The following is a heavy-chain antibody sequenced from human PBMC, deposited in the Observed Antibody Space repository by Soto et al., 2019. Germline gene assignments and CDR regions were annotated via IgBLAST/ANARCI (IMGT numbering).Heavy chain of an antibody. CDR1: GFTFDDYA. D-gene: IGHD2-2*02. Sequence: EVQLVESGGGVVRPGGSLRLSCAASGFTFDDYAMSWVRQAPGKGLAWVAGINCNGRSTTYADSLKGRFTISRDNATNSLHLQITSLRAEDTALYFCARCSSTSCYIMATFEYWGQGTLVTVSS. CDR3: ARCSSTSCYIMATFEY. CDR2: INCNGRST. V-gene: IGHV3-20*04. J-gene: IGHJ4*02.